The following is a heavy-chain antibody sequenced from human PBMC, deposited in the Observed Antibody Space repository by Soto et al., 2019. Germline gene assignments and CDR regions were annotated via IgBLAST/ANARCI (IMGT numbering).Heavy chain of an antibody. V-gene: IGHV4-39*01. CDR1: GGSISSSSYY. CDR2: IYHSETT. Sequence: QLQLQESGPGLVKASETLSLTCTVSGGSISSSSYYWGWIRQPPGKGLEWIGSIYHSETTYYNPSSKSRVPISVDTSKTQFSLKLGSVTAADTAAYYCARGVVVPAIPLAYYAMDVWGQGTAVTVSS. CDR3: ARGVVVPAIPLAYYAMDV. J-gene: IGHJ6*02. D-gene: IGHD2-21*02.